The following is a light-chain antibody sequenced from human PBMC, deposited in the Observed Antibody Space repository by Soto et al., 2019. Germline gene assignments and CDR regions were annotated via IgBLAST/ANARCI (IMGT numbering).Light chain of an antibody. CDR2: EDS. V-gene: IGLV2-23*01. Sequence: QSVLTQPASVSGSPGQSITISCTGTSSDAGNYNFVSWYQQHPGKAPKVIIYEDSTRPSGVSNRISGSKSGITASLTISGLQAEDEADYYCCSYAGSSTSWVFGGGTKLTVL. J-gene: IGLJ3*02. CDR3: CSYAGSSTSWV. CDR1: SSDAGNYNF.